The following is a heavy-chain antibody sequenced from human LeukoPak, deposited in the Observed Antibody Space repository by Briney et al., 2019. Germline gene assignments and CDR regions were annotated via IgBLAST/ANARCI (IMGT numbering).Heavy chain of an antibody. D-gene: IGHD3-3*01. Sequence: GGSLRLSCAASGFTFSSYAMSWVRQAPGKGLEWVSAIGGSGGSTYYADSVKGRFTISRDNSKNTLYLQMNSLRAEDTAVYYCATIWSGPSFDYWGQGTLVTVSS. CDR1: GFTFSSYA. V-gene: IGHV3-23*01. CDR2: IGGSGGST. J-gene: IGHJ4*02. CDR3: ATIWSGPSFDY.